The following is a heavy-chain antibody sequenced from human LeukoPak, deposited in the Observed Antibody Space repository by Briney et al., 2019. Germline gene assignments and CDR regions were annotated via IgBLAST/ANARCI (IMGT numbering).Heavy chain of an antibody. CDR2: ILHGGSNI. D-gene: IGHD5-18*01. J-gene: IGHJ4*02. CDR1: GFTFRTYV. Sequence: PGGSLRLSCAASGFTFRTYVMHWVRQAPGKGREGVALILHGGSNIYYADSVKDRFTISKDNTKNTLSVQTKSLRAEHTAVYYCARDRGYTYGHPFDYWGQGTLVSVSS. CDR3: ARDRGYTYGHPFDY. V-gene: IGHV3-33*01.